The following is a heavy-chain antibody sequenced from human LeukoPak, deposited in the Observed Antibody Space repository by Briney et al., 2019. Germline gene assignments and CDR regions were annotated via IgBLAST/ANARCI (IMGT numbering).Heavy chain of an antibody. CDR2: ISDSSSTI. J-gene: IGHJ4*02. CDR3: ARWGATGYGDY. D-gene: IGHD3-9*01. CDR1: GFTFSSYG. Sequence: PRGSLRLSCAASGFTFSSYGMNWVRQAPGKGLEWVSYISDSSSTIYYADSVKGRLTISRDNAKNSLYLQMNSLRAEDTAVYYCARWGATGYGDYWGQGTLVTVSS. V-gene: IGHV3-48*03.